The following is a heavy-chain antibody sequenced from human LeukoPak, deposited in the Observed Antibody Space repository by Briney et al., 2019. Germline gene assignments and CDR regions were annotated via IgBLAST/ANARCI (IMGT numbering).Heavy chain of an antibody. V-gene: IGHV3-23*01. CDR2: ISASGGST. D-gene: IGHD2-15*01. J-gene: IGHJ4*02. Sequence: GGSLRPSCAASGFTFGSSAMSWVRQVPGKGLEWVSGISASGGSTSYADSVRGRFTISRDNSKNTLYVQMNSLRDEDTAVYYCAKVLHPYSSQPILDYWGQGTLVTVSS. CDR3: AKVLHPYSSQPILDY. CDR1: GFTFGSSA.